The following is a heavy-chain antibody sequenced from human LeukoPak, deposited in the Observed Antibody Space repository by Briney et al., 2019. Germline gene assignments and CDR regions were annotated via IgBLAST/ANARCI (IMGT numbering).Heavy chain of an antibody. CDR2: INPNSGGT. D-gene: IGHD4-17*01. CDR1: GYTFTGYY. CDR3: ARVGTTVTTFDY. V-gene: IGHV1-2*02. J-gene: IGHJ4*02. Sequence: ASVKVSCRASGYTFTGYYMHWVRQAPGQGLEWMGWINPNSGGTNYAQKFQGRVTMTRDTSISTAYMELSRLRSDDTAVYYCARVGTTVTTFDYWGQGTLVTVSS.